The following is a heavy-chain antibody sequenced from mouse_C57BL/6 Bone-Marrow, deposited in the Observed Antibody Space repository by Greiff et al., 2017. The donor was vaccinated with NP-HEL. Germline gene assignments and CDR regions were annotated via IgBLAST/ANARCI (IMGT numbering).Heavy chain of an antibody. V-gene: IGHV5-12*01. CDR1: GFTFSDYY. CDR2: ISNGGGST. J-gene: IGHJ3*01. Sequence: EVKLVESGGGLVQPGGSLKLSCAASGFTFSDYYMYWVRQTPEKRLEWVAYISNGGGSTYYPDTVKGRFTISRDNAKNTLYLQMSRLKSEDTAMYYCARPDQFAYWGQGTLVTVSA. CDR3: ARPDQFAY.